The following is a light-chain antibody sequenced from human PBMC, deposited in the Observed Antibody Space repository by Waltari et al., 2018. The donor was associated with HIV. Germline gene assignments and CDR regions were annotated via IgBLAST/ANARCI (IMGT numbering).Light chain of an antibody. CDR1: QSVSRS. V-gene: IGKV3-15*01. J-gene: IGKJ3*01. CDR3: QQYYDWPPIT. CDR2: GAS. Sequence: EIVMTQSPATLSVSPGERATFSCRDSQSVSRSLAWYQQKPGQAPRLLIYGASTRATGIPARFSGSGSGTEFTLTISSLQSEDFAVYYCQQYYDWPPITFGPGTQVEIK.